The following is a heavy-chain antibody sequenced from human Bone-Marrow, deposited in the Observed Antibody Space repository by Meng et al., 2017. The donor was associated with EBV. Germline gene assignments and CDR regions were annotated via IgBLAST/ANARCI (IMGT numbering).Heavy chain of an antibody. D-gene: IGHD2-15*01. CDR2: IYYSGST. Sequence: PPLQDAGPGLAKPSETPSLTCTVSGGSISRSSDDWGWIRQPPGKGLEWIGSIYYSGSTYYNPSLKSRVTISVDTSKNQFSLKLSSVTAADTAVYYCARHTLGYCSGGSCYDWFDPWGQGTLVTVSS. CDR3: ARHTLGYCSGGSCYDWFDP. CDR1: GGSISRSSDD. J-gene: IGHJ5*02. V-gene: IGHV4-39*01.